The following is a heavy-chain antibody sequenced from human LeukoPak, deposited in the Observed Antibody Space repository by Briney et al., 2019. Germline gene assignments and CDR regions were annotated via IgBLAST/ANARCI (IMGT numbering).Heavy chain of an antibody. CDR3: ARDMGRYSGYDYDY. D-gene: IGHD5-12*01. Sequence: ASVKVSCKTSGYTFTDYYLHWVRQAPGQGLEWMGWIHPKTGATHYAQKFQGRLTMTRDTSISTVYMELTRLRSDDTAVYYCARDMGRYSGYDYDYWGQGTLVTASS. J-gene: IGHJ4*02. CDR1: GYTFTDYY. V-gene: IGHV1-2*02. CDR2: IHPKTGAT.